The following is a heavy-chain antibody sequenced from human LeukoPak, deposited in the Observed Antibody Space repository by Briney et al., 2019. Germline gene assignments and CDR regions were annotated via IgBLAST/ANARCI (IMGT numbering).Heavy chain of an antibody. CDR1: GGSISSGGYS. J-gene: IGHJ6*03. CDR3: ARGGRRGIVVVTAKTYYYYMDV. D-gene: IGHD2-21*02. Sequence: SETLSLTCAVSGGSISSGGYSWSWIRQPPGKGLEWIGYIYYSGSTNYNPSLKSRVTISVDTSKNQFSLKLSSVTAADTAVYYCARGGRRGIVVVTAKTYYYYMDVWGKGTTVTVSS. V-gene: IGHV4-30-4*07. CDR2: IYYSGST.